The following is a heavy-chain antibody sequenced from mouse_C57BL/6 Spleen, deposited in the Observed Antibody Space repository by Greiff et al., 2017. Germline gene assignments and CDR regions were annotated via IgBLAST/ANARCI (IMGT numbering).Heavy chain of an antibody. CDR2: IDPSDSNT. CDR1: GYTFTSYW. V-gene: IGHV1-50*01. CDR3: ARRGGVVAPYFDY. J-gene: IGHJ2*01. D-gene: IGHD1-1*01. Sequence: VQLQQSGAELVKPGASVKLSCKASGYTFTSYWMQWVKQRPGQGLEWIGEIDPSDSNTNYNQKFKGKATLTVDTSSSTAYMQLSSLTSEDSAVYYCARRGGVVAPYFDYWGQGTTLTVSS.